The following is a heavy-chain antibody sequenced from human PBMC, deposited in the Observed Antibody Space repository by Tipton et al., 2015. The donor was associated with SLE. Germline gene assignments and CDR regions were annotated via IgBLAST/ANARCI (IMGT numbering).Heavy chain of an antibody. J-gene: IGHJ6*03. D-gene: IGHD3-10*01. V-gene: IGHV3-43*01. CDR1: GFTFDDYT. CDR2: ISWDGGST. Sequence: GSLRLSCAASGFTFDDYTMHWVRQAPGKGLEWVSLISWDGGSTYYADSVKGRFTISRDNSKNSLYLQMNSLRTEDTALYYCAKDRGGGVINYYYMDVWGKGTTVTVSS. CDR3: AKDRGGGVINYYYMDV.